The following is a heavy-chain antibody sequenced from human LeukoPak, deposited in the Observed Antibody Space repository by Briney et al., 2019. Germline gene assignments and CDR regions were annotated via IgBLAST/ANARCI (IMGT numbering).Heavy chain of an antibody. CDR1: GGSFSGYY. D-gene: IGHD6-19*01. Sequence: PSETLSLTCAVYGGSFSGYYWSWIRQPPGKGLEWIGYIYYSGSTNYNPSLKSRVTISVDTSKNQFSLKLSSVTAADTAVYYCARAARAYSSNYYYYYYMDVWGKGTTVTISS. CDR2: IYYSGST. CDR3: ARAARAYSSNYYYYYYMDV. V-gene: IGHV4-59*01. J-gene: IGHJ6*03.